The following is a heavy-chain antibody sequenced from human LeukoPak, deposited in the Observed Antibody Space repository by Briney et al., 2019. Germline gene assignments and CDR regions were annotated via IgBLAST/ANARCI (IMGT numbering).Heavy chain of an antibody. CDR3: ARHGGMVRGFTDAFDI. Sequence: SVKVSCKASGGTFSSYAISWVRQAPGQGLEWMGRIIPILGIANYAQKFQGRVTITADKSTSTAYMELSSLRSEDTAVYYCARHGGMVRGFTDAFDIWGQGTMVTVSS. D-gene: IGHD3-10*01. CDR1: GGTFSSYA. V-gene: IGHV1-69*04. J-gene: IGHJ3*02. CDR2: IIPILGIA.